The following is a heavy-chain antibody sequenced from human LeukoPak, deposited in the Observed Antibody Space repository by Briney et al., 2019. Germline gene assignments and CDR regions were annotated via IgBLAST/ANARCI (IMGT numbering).Heavy chain of an antibody. CDR1: GFTFSSYA. D-gene: IGHD3-22*01. CDR3: AKVSGYYYDSSGYADY. V-gene: IGHV3-23*01. Sequence: GGSLRLSCAASGFTFSSYAMSWVRQAPGKGLEWVSGISGSGGSTYYADSVQGRFTISRDNSKNTLYLQMNSLRAEDTAVYYCAKVSGYYYDSSGYADYWGQGALVTVSS. CDR2: ISGSGGST. J-gene: IGHJ4*02.